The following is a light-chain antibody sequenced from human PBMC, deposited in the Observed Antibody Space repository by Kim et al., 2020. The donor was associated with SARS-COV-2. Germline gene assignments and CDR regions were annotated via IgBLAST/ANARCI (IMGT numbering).Light chain of an antibody. CDR3: GSRDKNGPGV. CDR2: DKN. Sequence: AVGKTVRITCLGDSLRKYPASWYQQKPGQAPILVMHDKNNVRPSGVPDRFSGSNSGNTAFLTSTGAQVEDEAAYYCGSRDKNGPGVFGGGTKLTVL. J-gene: IGLJ3*02. V-gene: IGLV3-19*01. CDR1: SLRKYP.